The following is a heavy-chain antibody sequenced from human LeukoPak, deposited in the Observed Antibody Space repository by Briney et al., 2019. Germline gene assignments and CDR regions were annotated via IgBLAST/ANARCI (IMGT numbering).Heavy chain of an antibody. Sequence: PGGSLRLSCAASGFTFSSYWMSWVRQAPGKGLEWVANIKQDGSEKYYVDSVKGRFTISRDNAKNSLYLQMNSLRAEDTAVYYCAGGSSGWYKGEYFDYWGQGTLVTVSS. V-gene: IGHV3-7*01. CDR1: GFTFSSYW. J-gene: IGHJ4*02. D-gene: IGHD6-19*01. CDR2: IKQDGSEK. CDR3: AGGSSGWYKGEYFDY.